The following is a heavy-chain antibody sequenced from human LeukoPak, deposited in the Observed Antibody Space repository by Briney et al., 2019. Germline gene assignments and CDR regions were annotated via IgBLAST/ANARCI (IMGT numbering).Heavy chain of an antibody. J-gene: IGHJ5*02. V-gene: IGHV4-34*01. CDR1: GGSFSGYY. D-gene: IGHD1-26*01. CDR3: ARFTLAVGATNLNWFDP. Sequence: PSETLSLTCAVYGGSFSGYYWSWIRQPPGKGLEWIGEINHSGSTNYNPSLKSRVTISVDTSKNQFSLKLSSVTAADTAVYYCARFTLAVGATNLNWFDPWGQGTLVTVSS. CDR2: INHSGST.